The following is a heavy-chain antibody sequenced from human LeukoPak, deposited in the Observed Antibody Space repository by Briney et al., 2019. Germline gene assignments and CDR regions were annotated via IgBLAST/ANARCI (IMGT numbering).Heavy chain of an antibody. V-gene: IGHV4-59*01. CDR1: GGSLSNYY. CDR2: IYYSGSA. CDR3: ARDQGSYDRRLDY. J-gene: IGHJ4*02. D-gene: IGHD3-3*01. Sequence: SETLSLTCSVSGGSLSNYYWSWIRQPPGKGLEWIGSIYYSGSANYNPSLKSRVTILVDTSKNQFSLNLTSVTAADTALYYCARDQGSYDRRLDYWGQGTLVTVSS.